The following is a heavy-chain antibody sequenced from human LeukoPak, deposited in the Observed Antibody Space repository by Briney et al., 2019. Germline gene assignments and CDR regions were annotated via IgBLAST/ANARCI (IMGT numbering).Heavy chain of an antibody. CDR3: AKSVAGINWFDP. CDR1: GFTFSSFE. CDR2: ISNSGSTI. J-gene: IGHJ5*02. D-gene: IGHD6-19*01. Sequence: GGSLRLSCAASGFTFSSFEMNWVRQAPGKGLEWVSYISNSGSTIYYADSVKGRFTISRDNSKNTLYPQMNSLRADDTAVYYCAKSVAGINWFDPWGQGTLVTVSS. V-gene: IGHV3-48*03.